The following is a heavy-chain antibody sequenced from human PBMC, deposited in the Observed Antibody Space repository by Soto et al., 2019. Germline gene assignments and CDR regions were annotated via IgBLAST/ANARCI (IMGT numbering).Heavy chain of an antibody. CDR2: IIPHFDTP. Sequence: QVHLVQSGAEVKKPGSSVKVSCKTSGGSFTNYAVSWVRQAPGQGLEWMGGIIPHFDTPNYAQKFQDRVTIIADESTSTVYMELRSLRSNDTAVYYCAVAMVREILIFESSGMHVWGQGTTVIVSS. CDR1: GGSFTNYA. J-gene: IGHJ6*02. CDR3: AVAMVREILIFESSGMHV. D-gene: IGHD3-10*01. V-gene: IGHV1-69*01.